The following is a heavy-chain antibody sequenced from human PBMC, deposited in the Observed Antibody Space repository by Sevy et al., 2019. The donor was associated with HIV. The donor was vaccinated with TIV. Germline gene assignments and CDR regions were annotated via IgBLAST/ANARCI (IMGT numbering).Heavy chain of an antibody. J-gene: IGHJ6*03. V-gene: IGHV3-23*01. CDR3: ARGAHGYYYYMDV. D-gene: IGHD3-10*01. Sequence: GGSLRLSCAASGFTFSSYSINWVRQAPGKGLEWVSSITGSGHSTFYTDSVKGRFTISRDNSNNTMYLHMNSLRAEDTAIYYWARGAHGYYYYMDVWGKGTTVTVSS. CDR1: GFTFSSYS. CDR2: ITGSGHST.